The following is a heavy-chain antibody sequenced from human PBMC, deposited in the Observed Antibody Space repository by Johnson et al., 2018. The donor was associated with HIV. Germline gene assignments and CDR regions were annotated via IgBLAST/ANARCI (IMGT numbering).Heavy chain of an antibody. CDR1: GFTFNNAW. V-gene: IGHV3-15*01. J-gene: IGHJ3*02. Sequence: VLLVESGGGLVQPGRSLRLSCAASGFTFNNAWMTWVRQAPGKGLEWIGRIKSKTDGGTTDYAAPVKGRFSISRDDSINTVYLQMNSLKSEDMAVYYCTTGDCSGGSCHAFDIWGQGTMVTVSS. D-gene: IGHD2-15*01. CDR3: TTGDCSGGSCHAFDI. CDR2: IKSKTDGGTT.